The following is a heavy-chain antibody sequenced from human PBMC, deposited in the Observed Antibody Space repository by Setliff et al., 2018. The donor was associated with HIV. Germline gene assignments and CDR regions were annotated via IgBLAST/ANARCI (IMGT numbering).Heavy chain of an antibody. CDR3: VRDDYGYNGKGFDY. D-gene: IGHD4-17*01. Sequence: PSETLSLTCTVSGGSINTYYWSWIRQPAGKGLEWIGSIYYSGSTYYNPSLKSRVTISIDTSNNQISLRLSSVTAADTAMYYCVRDDYGYNGKGFDYWGPGTLVTVSS. V-gene: IGHV4-59*05. J-gene: IGHJ4*02. CDR1: GGSINTYY. CDR2: IYYSGST.